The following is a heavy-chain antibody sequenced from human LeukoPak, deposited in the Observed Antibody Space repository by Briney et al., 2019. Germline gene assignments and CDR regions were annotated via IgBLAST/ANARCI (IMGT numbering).Heavy chain of an antibody. CDR1: GFTFSSYA. J-gene: IGHJ6*03. D-gene: IGHD3-16*01. CDR3: AKLGGHPLHNYYVGV. CDR2: ILDSGYST. Sequence: GGSLRLSCAASGFTFSSYAMRWVRQAPGKGLEWVSGILDSGYSTYYANSVKGGFTISRDNSNNTLYLQMNSLRAEDTAVYYCAKLGGHPLHNYYVGVWGKGTTVAVSS. V-gene: IGHV3-23*01.